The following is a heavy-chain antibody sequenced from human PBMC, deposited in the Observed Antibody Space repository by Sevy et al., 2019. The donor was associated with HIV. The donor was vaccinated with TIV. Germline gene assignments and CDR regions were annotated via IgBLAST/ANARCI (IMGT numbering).Heavy chain of an antibody. CDR1: GFTFSSYA. CDR2: ISGSGGST. CDR3: AKLVRGSREDY. J-gene: IGHJ4*02. Sequence: GGYLRLSCAASGFTFSSYAMSWVRQAPGKGLEWVPAISGSGGSTYYADSVKGRFTISRDNSKNTLYLQMNSLRAEDTAVYYCAKLVRGSREDYWGQGTLVTVSS. V-gene: IGHV3-23*01. D-gene: IGHD6-13*01.